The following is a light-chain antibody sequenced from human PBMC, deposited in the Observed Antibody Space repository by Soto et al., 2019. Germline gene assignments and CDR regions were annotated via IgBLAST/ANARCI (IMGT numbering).Light chain of an antibody. CDR2: GAS. CDR1: QSVSSN. Sequence: EIVMTQSPVTLSVSPGERATLSCRASQSVSSNLAWYQQKPGQAPRLLIYGASTRATGIPARFSGSGSGTEFTLTISSLRSEDFAVYYCQDYNNWPWTFGQGTKVEIK. J-gene: IGKJ1*01. CDR3: QDYNNWPWT. V-gene: IGKV3-15*01.